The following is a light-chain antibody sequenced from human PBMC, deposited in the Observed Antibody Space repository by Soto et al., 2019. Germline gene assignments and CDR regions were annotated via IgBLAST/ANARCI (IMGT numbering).Light chain of an antibody. J-gene: IGLJ3*02. CDR1: SSDVGGYNY. V-gene: IGLV2-14*01. CDR2: EVT. CDR3: NSYTSSSTWV. Sequence: QSVLAQPVSVSGSPGQSITISCTGTSSDVGGYNYVSWYQHHPGKAPKLMIYEVTDRPSGVSNRFSGSKSGNTASLTISGLQAEDEADYYCNSYTSSSTWVFGGGTQLTVL.